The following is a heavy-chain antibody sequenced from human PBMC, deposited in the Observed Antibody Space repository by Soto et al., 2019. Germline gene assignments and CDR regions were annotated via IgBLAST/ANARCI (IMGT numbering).Heavy chain of an antibody. Sequence: QVQLQQWGAGLLKPSETLSLTCAVYGGSFSGYYWSWIRQPPGKGLEWIGEINHSGSTNYNPSLKSRVTISVDTSKNQFSLKLSSVTAADTAVYYFARWYGAVAELNWFDPWGQGTLVTVSS. CDR1: GGSFSGYY. J-gene: IGHJ5*02. CDR2: INHSGST. D-gene: IGHD6-19*01. V-gene: IGHV4-34*01. CDR3: ARWYGAVAELNWFDP.